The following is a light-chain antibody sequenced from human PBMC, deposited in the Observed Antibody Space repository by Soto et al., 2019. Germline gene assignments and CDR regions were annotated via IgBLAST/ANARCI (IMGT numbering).Light chain of an antibody. Sequence: DIQMTKSPSSVSASVGDRVTITCRASQGISSWLAWYQQKPGKGPKLLISAASSLQSGVPSRLHGSGPGTDFTLNISSLQPEDFATYYCQQANRFPFTFGPGTKVDI. CDR2: AAS. V-gene: IGKV1-12*01. CDR3: QQANRFPFT. J-gene: IGKJ3*01. CDR1: QGISSW.